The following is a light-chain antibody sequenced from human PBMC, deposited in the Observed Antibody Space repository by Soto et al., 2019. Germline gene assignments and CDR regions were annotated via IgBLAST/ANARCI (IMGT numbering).Light chain of an antibody. CDR1: ISNIGAHYD. Sequence: QSVLTQPPSLSGAPGQRVTISCTGSISNIGAHYDVHWYQQLPGTAPKLLIYGNSNRPSGVPDRFSGSKSGNTASLTVSGLQAEDEADYYCLSYAGPAYVFGTGTKVTVL. V-gene: IGLV1-40*01. CDR3: LSYAGPAYV. J-gene: IGLJ1*01. CDR2: GNS.